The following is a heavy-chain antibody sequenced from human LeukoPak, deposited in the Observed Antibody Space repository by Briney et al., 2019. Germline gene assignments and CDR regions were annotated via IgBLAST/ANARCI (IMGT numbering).Heavy chain of an antibody. Sequence: GGSLRLSCAASGFTFSSYWMSWVRQAPGKGLEWVANIKQDGSEKYYVDSVKGRFTISRDNAKNSLYLQMNSLRAEDTAVYYCARAAAPPPPSSWEGNWFDPWGQGTLVTVSS. CDR2: IKQDGSEK. J-gene: IGHJ5*02. V-gene: IGHV3-7*01. CDR1: GFTFSSYW. CDR3: ARAAAPPPPSSWEGNWFDP. D-gene: IGHD6-13*01.